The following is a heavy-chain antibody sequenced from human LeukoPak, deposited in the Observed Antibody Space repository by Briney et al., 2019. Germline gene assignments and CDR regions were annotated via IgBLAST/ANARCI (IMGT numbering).Heavy chain of an antibody. Sequence: SVRVSCETSGGTFRTDAISWVRQAPGQGLEWMGGIIPIFGPANYAQNFQGRVTITADESTSTTYMELSSLRSEDTAMYYCPSDNWSTGTYVSLTYWSEGTLLIVSS. V-gene: IGHV1-69*01. CDR2: IIPIFGPA. J-gene: IGHJ4*02. CDR1: GGTFRTDA. D-gene: IGHD3-16*01. CDR3: PSDNWSTGTYVSLTY.